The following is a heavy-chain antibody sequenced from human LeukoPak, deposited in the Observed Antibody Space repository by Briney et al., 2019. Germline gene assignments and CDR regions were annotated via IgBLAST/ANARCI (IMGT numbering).Heavy chain of an antibody. Sequence: GGSLRLSCAASGFTFSSYGMHWVRQAPGKGLEGVAVISYDGSNKYYADSVKGRFTISRDDSKNTLYLQMNSLRAEDTAVYYCAKDCALQLWLQDYYGMDVWGQGTTVTVSS. CDR1: GFTFSSYG. V-gene: IGHV3-30*18. J-gene: IGHJ6*02. CDR2: ISYDGSNK. CDR3: AKDCALQLWLQDYYGMDV. D-gene: IGHD5-18*01.